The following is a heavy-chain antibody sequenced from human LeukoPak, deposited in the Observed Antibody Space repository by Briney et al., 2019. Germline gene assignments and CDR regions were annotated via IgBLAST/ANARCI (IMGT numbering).Heavy chain of an antibody. CDR1: GFTFSSYW. V-gene: IGHV3-74*01. Sequence: GGSLRLSCAASGFTFSSYWMHWVRQAPGKGLVWVSRINSDGSSTRYADSVKGRFTISRDNAKNTLYLQMNSLRAEDTAVYYCASRTGTTTVDIWGQGTMVTVSS. D-gene: IGHD1-7*01. J-gene: IGHJ3*02. CDR2: INSDGSST. CDR3: ASRTGTTTVDI.